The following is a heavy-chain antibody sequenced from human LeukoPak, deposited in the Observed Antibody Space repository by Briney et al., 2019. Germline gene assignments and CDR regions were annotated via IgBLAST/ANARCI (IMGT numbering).Heavy chain of an antibody. CDR2: IYSGGST. V-gene: IGHV3-66*01. CDR3: ARDMHCTNGVCDNWFDP. CDR1: GFTVSSNY. Sequence: GGSLRLSCAASGFTVSSNYMSWVRQAPGKGLKWVSVIYSGGSTYYADSVKGRFTISRDNSKNTLYLQMNSLRAEDTAVYYCARDMHCTNGVCDNWFDPWGQGTLVTVSS. J-gene: IGHJ5*02. D-gene: IGHD2-8*01.